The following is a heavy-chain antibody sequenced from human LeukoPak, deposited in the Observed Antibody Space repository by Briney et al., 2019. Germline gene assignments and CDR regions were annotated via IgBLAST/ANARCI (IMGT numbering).Heavy chain of an antibody. D-gene: IGHD3-10*01. CDR2: IYYSEST. J-gene: IGHJ4*02. CDR3: AATMVRGVIIYYFDY. Sequence: SDTLSLTCTVSGRSISSGGYYWRWIRQHPGKGLEWIGYIYYSESTCYNPFLKSRVTISVDTSKNQFSLKLSSVTAADTAVYYCAATMVRGVIIYYFDYWGQGTLVTVSS. CDR1: GRSISSGGYY. V-gene: IGHV4-31*03.